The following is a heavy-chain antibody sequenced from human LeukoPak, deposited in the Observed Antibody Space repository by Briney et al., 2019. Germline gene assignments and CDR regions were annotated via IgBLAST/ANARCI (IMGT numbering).Heavy chain of an antibody. V-gene: IGHV3-48*03. Sequence: TGGSLRLSCAASGFAFSSYEMNWVRQAPGKGLEWVSYISTSGDTIHYADSVKGRFTISRDNSKNTLYLQMNSLRTEDTAVYYCARACSAGSCYLVAFDIWGQGTMVTVSS. CDR1: GFAFSSYE. CDR2: ISTSGDTI. D-gene: IGHD2-15*01. CDR3: ARACSAGSCYLVAFDI. J-gene: IGHJ3*02.